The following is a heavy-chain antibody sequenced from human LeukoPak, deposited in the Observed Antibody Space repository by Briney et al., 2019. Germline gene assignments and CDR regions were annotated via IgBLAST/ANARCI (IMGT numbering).Heavy chain of an antibody. CDR2: IKSKTDGGTT. CDR3: NTGLELVPTTVTQKDYYYGMDV. V-gene: IGHV3-15*01. D-gene: IGHD4-17*01. J-gene: IGHJ6*02. CDR1: GFTFSNAW. Sequence: PGGSLRLSCAASGFTFSNAWMSWVRQAPGEGLEWVGRIKSKTDGGTTDYAAPVKGRFTISRDDSKNTLYLQMNSLKTEDTAVYYCNTGLELVPTTVTQKDYYYGMDVWGQGTTVTVSS.